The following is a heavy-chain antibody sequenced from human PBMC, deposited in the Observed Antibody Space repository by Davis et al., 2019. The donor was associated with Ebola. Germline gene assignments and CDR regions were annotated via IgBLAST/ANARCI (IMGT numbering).Heavy chain of an antibody. CDR2: IIPIFGTA. D-gene: IGHD6-19*01. CDR1: GGTFSSYA. V-gene: IGHV1-69*06. Sequence: SVKVSCKASGGTFSSYAISWVRQAPGQGLEWMGGIIPIFGTANYAQKFQGRVTITADKSTSTAYMELSSLRSEDTAVYYCARWQWLVGNLPERYYFDYWGQGTLVTVSS. J-gene: IGHJ4*02. CDR3: ARWQWLVGNLPERYYFDY.